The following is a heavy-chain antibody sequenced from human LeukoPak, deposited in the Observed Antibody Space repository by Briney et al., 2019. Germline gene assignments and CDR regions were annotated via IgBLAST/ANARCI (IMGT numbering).Heavy chain of an antibody. J-gene: IGHJ4*02. D-gene: IGHD5-24*01. CDR1: GFTFSSYS. Sequence: GGSLRLSCAASGFTFSSYSMNWVRQAPGKGLEWVSSISSSSSYIYYADSVKGRFTISRDNAKNSLYLQMNSLRAEDTAVYYCARDPLELRLTPFDYWGQGTLVTVSS. CDR2: ISSSSSYI. V-gene: IGHV3-21*01. CDR3: ARDPLELRLTPFDY.